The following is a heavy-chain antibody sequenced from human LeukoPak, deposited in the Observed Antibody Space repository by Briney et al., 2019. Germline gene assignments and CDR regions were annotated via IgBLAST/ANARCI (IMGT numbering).Heavy chain of an antibody. J-gene: IGHJ4*02. D-gene: IGHD2-15*01. Sequence: SETLSLTCTVSGGSINTNYWSWIRQPPGKGLDWIGTIYYSGSTYYSPSLKSRVTMSVDTSKNQFSLKLRSVTAADTAVYYCARQTLLGSLWADYWGQGTLVTVSS. V-gene: IGHV4-59*04. CDR2: IYYSGST. CDR1: GGSINTNY. CDR3: ARQTLLGSLWADY.